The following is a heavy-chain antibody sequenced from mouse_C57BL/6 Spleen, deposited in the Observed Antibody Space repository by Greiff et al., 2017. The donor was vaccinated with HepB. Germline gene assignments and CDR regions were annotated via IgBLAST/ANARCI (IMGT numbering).Heavy chain of an antibody. CDR1: GFTFTDYY. V-gene: IGHV7-3*01. D-gene: IGHD2-4*01. CDR2: IRNKANGYTT. J-gene: IGHJ3*01. CDR3: ASFYYDYEFAC. Sequence: EVQLVESGGGLVQPGGSLSLSCAASGFTFTDYYMSWVRQPPGKALEWLGCIRNKANGYTTEYSASVKGLFTISRDNSQIILYLQMNALRAEDSATYNCASFYYDYEFACWGQGTLVTVST.